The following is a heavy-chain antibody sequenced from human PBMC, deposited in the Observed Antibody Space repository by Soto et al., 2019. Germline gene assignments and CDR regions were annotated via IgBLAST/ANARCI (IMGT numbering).Heavy chain of an antibody. CDR3: AKSHEFGVVILNYFEY. J-gene: IGHJ4*02. Sequence: HPGGCLRLSCSASGFTLSTYNMNWVRQAPGKGLEWISYISYTSTTIYYADSVRGRFTISRDNAKNTLYLQMNSLRAEDTAVYYCAKSHEFGVVILNYFEYWGQGTLVTVS. CDR1: GFTLSTYN. CDR2: ISYTSTTI. V-gene: IGHV3-48*01. D-gene: IGHD3-3*01.